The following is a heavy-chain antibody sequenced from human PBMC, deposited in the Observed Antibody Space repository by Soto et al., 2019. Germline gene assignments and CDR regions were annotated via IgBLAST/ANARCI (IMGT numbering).Heavy chain of an antibody. CDR1: GGSFSGYQ. Sequence: QVQLQQWGAGLLKPSETLSLTCAVYGGSFSGYQWSWIRQTPGKGLEWIGEINDSGNINYNPSLKRRATSLIDTPKKQISVKLSSVTAADSAVYYCARGLILWFGELSRRGGYYYYMDVWGKATTVTVSS. V-gene: IGHV4-34*01. D-gene: IGHD3-10*01. CDR2: INDSGNI. CDR3: ARGLILWFGELSRRGGYYYYMDV. J-gene: IGHJ6*03.